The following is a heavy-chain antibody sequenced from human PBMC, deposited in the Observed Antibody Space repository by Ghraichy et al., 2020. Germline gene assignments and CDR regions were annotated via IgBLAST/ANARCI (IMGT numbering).Heavy chain of an antibody. V-gene: IGHV3-7*01. J-gene: IGHJ4*02. CDR2: IKQDGSEK. Sequence: SCAGSGFTFSNYWMSWVRQAPGKGLEWVANIKQDGSEKYYVDSVKGRFTISRDNAKNSLYLQMNSLRVEDTAVYYCARDSGQGDYWGQGTLVTVSS. CDR3: ARDSGQGDY. CDR1: GFTFSNYW. D-gene: IGHD6-25*01.